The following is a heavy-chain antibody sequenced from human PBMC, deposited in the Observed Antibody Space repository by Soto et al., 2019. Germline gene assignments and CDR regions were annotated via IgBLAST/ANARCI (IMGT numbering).Heavy chain of an antibody. V-gene: IGHV3-23*01. CDR3: ANQGDYDILTGYYWENWFDP. J-gene: IGHJ5*02. D-gene: IGHD3-9*01. Sequence: LRLSCAASGFTFSSHAMTWVRQAPGKGLEWVSGISGGGGSTYYADSVKGRFTISRDNSKNTLFLQMNSLRAEDTAVYYCANQGDYDILTGYYWENWFDPWGQGTLVTVSS. CDR1: GFTFSSHA. CDR2: ISGGGGST.